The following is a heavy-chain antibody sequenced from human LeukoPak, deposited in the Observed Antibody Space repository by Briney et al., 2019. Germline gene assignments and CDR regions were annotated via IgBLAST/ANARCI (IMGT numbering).Heavy chain of an antibody. CDR2: IKQDGSEK. V-gene: IGHV3-7*01. J-gene: IGHJ5*02. D-gene: IGHD1-26*01. Sequence: GGSLRLSCAASGFTFSSYWMNWVRQAPGKGLEWVANIKQDGSEKYYVDSVKGRLTISRDNAKNSLYPQMNSLRAEDTAVYYCARVGGSYWGWFDPWGQGTLVTVSS. CDR1: GFTFSSYW. CDR3: ARVGGSYWGWFDP.